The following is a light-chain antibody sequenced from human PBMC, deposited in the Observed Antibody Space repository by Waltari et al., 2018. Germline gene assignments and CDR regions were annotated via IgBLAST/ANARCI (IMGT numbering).Light chain of an antibody. CDR3: ALYMGSGIWV. Sequence: QTVGPKEPSLSVSPGGTVTFTCALTYSSQSTTSYAPWYHQTPSQSPRTLWYKANARSSVLPDRFSGYIRGDTAALTITGAEADDESDYYCALYMGSGIWVFGGGTRLTVL. CDR1: YSSQSTTSY. V-gene: IGLV8-61*01. J-gene: IGLJ3*02. CDR2: KAN.